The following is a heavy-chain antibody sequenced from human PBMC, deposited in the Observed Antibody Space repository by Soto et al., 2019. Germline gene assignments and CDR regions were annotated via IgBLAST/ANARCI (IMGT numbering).Heavy chain of an antibody. D-gene: IGHD2-2*01. Sequence: QVQLVQSGAEVKKPGSSVKVSCKASGGTFSSYAISWVRQAPGQGLERMGGIIPIFGTANYAQKFQGRVTITADEATSTAYMELSSRRSEDTAVYYCATEEDIVLVPAAGGSHYYYGMDVWGHGTTVTVSS. CDR2: IIPIFGTA. J-gene: IGHJ6*02. CDR3: ATEEDIVLVPAAGGSHYYYGMDV. V-gene: IGHV1-69*12. CDR1: GGTFSSYA.